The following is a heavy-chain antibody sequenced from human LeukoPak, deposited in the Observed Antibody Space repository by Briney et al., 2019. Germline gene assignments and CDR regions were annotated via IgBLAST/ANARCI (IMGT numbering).Heavy chain of an antibody. CDR2: INHSGST. D-gene: IGHD3-10*01. CDR1: GGSFSGYY. Sequence: SETLSLTCAVYGGSFSGYYWSWIRQPPGKGLEWIGEINHSGSTNYNPSLKSRVTISVDTSKNQFSLKLSSVTAADTAVYYCARALSYGSGIDYYGMDVWGQGTTVTVSS. V-gene: IGHV4-34*01. CDR3: ARALSYGSGIDYYGMDV. J-gene: IGHJ6*02.